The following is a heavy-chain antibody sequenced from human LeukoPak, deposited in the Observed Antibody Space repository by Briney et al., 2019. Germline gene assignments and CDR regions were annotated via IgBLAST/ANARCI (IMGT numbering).Heavy chain of an antibody. CDR2: INPSGGST. V-gene: IGHV1-46*01. D-gene: IGHD3-22*01. CDR1: GYTFTSYY. CDR3: AREEEYYYDSSGYYYGRDY. J-gene: IGHJ4*02. Sequence: ASVKVSCKAYGYTFTSYYMHWVRQAPGQGLEWMGIINPSGGSTSYAQKFQGRVTMTRDTSTSTVYMELSSLRSEDTDVYYCAREEEYYYDSSGYYYGRDYWGQGTLVTVSS.